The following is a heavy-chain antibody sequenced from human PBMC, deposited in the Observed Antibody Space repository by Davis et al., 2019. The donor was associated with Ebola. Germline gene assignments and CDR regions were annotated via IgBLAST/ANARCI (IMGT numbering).Heavy chain of an antibody. D-gene: IGHD3-16*02. Sequence: GESLKISCAASGFTFSSYWMHWVRQAPGKGLVWVSRINSDGSSTSYADSVKGRFTISRDNAKNTLYLQMNSLRAEDTAVYYCARGYIWGSYRAFDYWGQGTLVTVSS. CDR2: INSDGSST. CDR1: GFTFSSYW. V-gene: IGHV3-74*01. J-gene: IGHJ4*02. CDR3: ARGYIWGSYRAFDY.